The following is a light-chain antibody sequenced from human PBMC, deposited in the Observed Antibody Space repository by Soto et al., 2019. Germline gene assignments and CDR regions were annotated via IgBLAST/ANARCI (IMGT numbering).Light chain of an antibody. Sequence: IQMTQSPSTLSGSVGDRVTITCRASQTISSWSAWYQQKPGKAPKLLIYKASTLKSGVPSRFSGSGSGTEFTLTISSXQPDDFATYYCQHYNSYSEAFGQGTKVDIK. J-gene: IGKJ1*01. CDR3: QHYNSYSEA. CDR2: KAS. CDR1: QTISSW. V-gene: IGKV1-5*03.